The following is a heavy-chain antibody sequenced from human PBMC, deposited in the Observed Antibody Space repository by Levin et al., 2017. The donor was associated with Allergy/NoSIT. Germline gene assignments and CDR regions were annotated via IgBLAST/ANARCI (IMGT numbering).Heavy chain of an antibody. Sequence: ETLSLTCAASGFTFSSYAMSWVRQAPGKGLEWVSAISGSGGSTYYADSVKGRFTISRDNSKNTLYLQMNSLRAEDTAVYYCAKDAVRYDILTGHDYWGQGTLVTVSS. D-gene: IGHD3-9*01. CDR1: GFTFSSYA. CDR3: AKDAVRYDILTGHDY. V-gene: IGHV3-23*01. J-gene: IGHJ4*02. CDR2: ISGSGGST.